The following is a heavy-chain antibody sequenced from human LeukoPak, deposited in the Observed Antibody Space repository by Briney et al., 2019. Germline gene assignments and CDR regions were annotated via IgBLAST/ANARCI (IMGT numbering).Heavy chain of an antibody. CDR1: GYTFTSYD. V-gene: IGHV1-8*01. Sequence: GASVKVSCKASGYTFTSYDINWVRQATGQGLEWMGWMNPNSGNTGYAQKFQGRVTMTRNTSISTAYMELSSLRSEDTAVYYCARGRTYYYDSSGYPDDYWGQGTLVTVSS. D-gene: IGHD3-22*01. CDR3: ARGRTYYYDSSGYPDDY. CDR2: MNPNSGNT. J-gene: IGHJ4*02.